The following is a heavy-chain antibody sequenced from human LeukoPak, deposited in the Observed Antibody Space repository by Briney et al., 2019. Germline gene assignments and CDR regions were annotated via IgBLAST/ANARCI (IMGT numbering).Heavy chain of an antibody. CDR3: AKDMGYYYDSSGYSSAFDI. V-gene: IGHV3-9*01. J-gene: IGHJ3*02. CDR1: GFTFGDYA. CDR2: ISWNSGSI. Sequence: GGSLRLSCAASGFTFGDYAMPWVRQAPGKGLEGVSGISWNSGSIVYADSVKGRFTISRDNAKNSLYLQMNSLRAEDTALYYCAKDMGYYYDSSGYSSAFDIWGQGTMVTVSS. D-gene: IGHD3-22*01.